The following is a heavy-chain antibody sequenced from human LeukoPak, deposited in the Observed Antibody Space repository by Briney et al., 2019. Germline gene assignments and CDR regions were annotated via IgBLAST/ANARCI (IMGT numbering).Heavy chain of an antibody. D-gene: IGHD4-23*01. CDR2: ISYDGSNK. CDR1: GFTFSSFA. V-gene: IGHV3-30-3*01. Sequence: GGSLRLSCAASGFTFSSFAMHWVRQAPGKGLEWVAVISYDGSNKYFADSVKGRFTISRDNSKNTLYLQMNSLRAEDTAVYYCARDYGGNSDYWGQGTLVTVSS. CDR3: ARDYGGNSDY. J-gene: IGHJ4*02.